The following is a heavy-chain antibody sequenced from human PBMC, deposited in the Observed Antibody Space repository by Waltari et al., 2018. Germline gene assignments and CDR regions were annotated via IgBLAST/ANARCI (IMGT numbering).Heavy chain of an antibody. CDR1: GYTFTSYD. J-gene: IGHJ6*02. Sequence: QVQLVQSGAEVKKPGASVKVSCKASGYTFTSYDINWVRQATGQGLEWMGWMNPNSGNTGYEQKFQGRAPMTRTTSISTAYMELSSLRSEDTAVYYCARGDSSWASYYYYYGMDVWGQGTTVTVSS. D-gene: IGHD6-13*01. V-gene: IGHV1-8*01. CDR3: ARGDSSWASYYYYYGMDV. CDR2: MNPNSGNT.